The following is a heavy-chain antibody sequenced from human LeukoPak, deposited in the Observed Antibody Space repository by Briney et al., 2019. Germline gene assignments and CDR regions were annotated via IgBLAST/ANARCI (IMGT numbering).Heavy chain of an antibody. Sequence: PSETLSLTCTVSGGSISSSRYYWGWIRQPPGKGLEWIGSIYYSGSTYYNPSLKSRVTISVDTSKNQFSLKLSSVTAADTAVYCCARGEFWGQGTLVTVSS. J-gene: IGHJ4*02. CDR1: GGSISSSRYY. D-gene: IGHD3-16*01. CDR3: ARGEF. CDR2: IYYSGST. V-gene: IGHV4-39*01.